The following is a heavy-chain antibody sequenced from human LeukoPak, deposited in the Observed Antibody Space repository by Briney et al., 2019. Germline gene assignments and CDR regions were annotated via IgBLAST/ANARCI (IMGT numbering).Heavy chain of an antibody. V-gene: IGHV1-69*13. CDR2: IIPIFGTA. J-gene: IGHJ4*02. D-gene: IGHD1-7*01. CDR1: GYTFTSYG. Sequence: GASVKVSCKASGYTFTSYGISWVRQAPGQGLEWMGGIIPIFGTANYAQKFQGRVTITADESTSTAYMELSSLRSEDTAVYYCARDRSNVITGTYHYYFDYWGQGTLVTVSS. CDR3: ARDRSNVITGTYHYYFDY.